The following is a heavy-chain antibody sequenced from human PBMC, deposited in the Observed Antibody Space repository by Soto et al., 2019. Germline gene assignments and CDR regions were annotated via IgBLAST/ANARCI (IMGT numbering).Heavy chain of an antibody. CDR1: GFTFRTSW. D-gene: IGHD3-10*01. CDR3: PRGNYGPEY. J-gene: IGHJ4*02. Sequence: EVQLVESGGGLVQPGGSLRLSCAASGFTFRTSWMYWVRQAPGKGLVWVSRINDDGSTTTYADSVKGRFTISRDNAKNTLFMQMDSLRAEDTGVYYCPRGNYGPEYWGQGTLVTVSS. CDR2: INDDGSTT. V-gene: IGHV3-74*03.